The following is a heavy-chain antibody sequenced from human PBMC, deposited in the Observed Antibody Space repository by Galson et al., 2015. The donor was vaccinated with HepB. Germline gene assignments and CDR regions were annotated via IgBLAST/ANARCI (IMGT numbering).Heavy chain of an antibody. D-gene: IGHD2-21*02. CDR1: GFTFSSYT. CDR3: ARDPRGDCYFDY. J-gene: IGHJ4*02. CDR2: ISRISSTI. V-gene: IGHV3-48*02. Sequence: SLRLSCAASGFTFSSYTMGWVRQVPGKGLEWLSYISRISSTIYYADSVKGRFTVSRDNADNSLYLQMNNLRDEDTAVYYCARDPRGDCYFDYWGQGTLVTVSS.